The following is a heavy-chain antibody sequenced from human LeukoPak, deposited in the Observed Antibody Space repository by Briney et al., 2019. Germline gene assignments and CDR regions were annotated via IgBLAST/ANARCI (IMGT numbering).Heavy chain of an antibody. Sequence: ASVTVSCKASGYTFTNYGISWVRQAPGQGLEWMGWISAYNGNTNYAQKLQGRVTMTTDTSTSTAYMELRSLRSDDTAVYYCARMGYDSSGYYYKHWGQGTLVTVSS. CDR1: GYTFTNYG. D-gene: IGHD3-22*01. J-gene: IGHJ1*01. CDR3: ARMGYDSSGYYYKH. CDR2: ISAYNGNT. V-gene: IGHV1-18*01.